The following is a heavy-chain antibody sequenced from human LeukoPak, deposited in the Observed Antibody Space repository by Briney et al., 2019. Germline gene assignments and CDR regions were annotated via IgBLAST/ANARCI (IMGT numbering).Heavy chain of an antibody. CDR2: IYYSGST. V-gene: IGHV4-59*12. CDR1: GGSISSYY. Sequence: SETLSLTCTVSGGSISSYYWSWIRQPPGRGLEWIGYIYYSGSTNYNPSLKSRVTISVDTSKNQFSLKLSSVTAADTAVYYCARGGRGSSSRSGLVPHYYYYYYYMDVWGKGTTVTVSS. D-gene: IGHD6-6*01. J-gene: IGHJ6*03. CDR3: ARGGRGSSSRSGLVPHYYYYYYYMDV.